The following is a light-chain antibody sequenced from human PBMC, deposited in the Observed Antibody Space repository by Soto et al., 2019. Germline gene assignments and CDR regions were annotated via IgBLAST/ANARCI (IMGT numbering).Light chain of an antibody. Sequence: DIQMTQSPSSLSASVGDRVTITCRASESISRHLNWYQQKPGKAPKLLIYAASSLQNGVPSRFSGGGAGTDFILTISNLQPEDFATYYCQQSYSTLSITFGQGTRLEIK. V-gene: IGKV1-39*01. CDR2: AAS. CDR1: ESISRH. CDR3: QQSYSTLSIT. J-gene: IGKJ5*01.